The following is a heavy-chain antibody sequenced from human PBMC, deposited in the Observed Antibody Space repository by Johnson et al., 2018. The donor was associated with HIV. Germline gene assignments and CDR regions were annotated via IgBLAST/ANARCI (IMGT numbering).Heavy chain of an antibody. Sequence: QMLLVESGGGAVQPGRSLRLSCAASGFPFSSYGMHWVRKAPGKGLEWVAVISYDGSNKYYADSVKGRFTISRDNSKNTLYLQMNSLRAEDTAVYYCARGKYYYDSSGYYGPKTNNGAFDIWGQGTMVTVSS. CDR3: ARGKYYYDSSGYYGPKTNNGAFDI. CDR1: GFPFSSYG. CDR2: ISYDGSNK. J-gene: IGHJ3*02. V-gene: IGHV3-30*03. D-gene: IGHD3-22*01.